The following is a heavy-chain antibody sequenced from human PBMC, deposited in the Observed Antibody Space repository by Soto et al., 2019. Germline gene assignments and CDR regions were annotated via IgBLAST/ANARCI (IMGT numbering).Heavy chain of an antibody. J-gene: IGHJ6*03. V-gene: IGHV4-39*07. CDR3: ARGLGYGDYRPDYYYYMDV. CDR2: IYYSGST. Sequence: SETLSLTCTVSGGSISSSSYYWGWIRQPPGKGLEWIGSIYYSGSTYYNPSLKSRVTISVDTSKNQFSLKLRSVTAADTAVYYCARGLGYGDYRPDYYYYMDVWGKGTTVTVSS. D-gene: IGHD4-17*01. CDR1: GGSISSSSYY.